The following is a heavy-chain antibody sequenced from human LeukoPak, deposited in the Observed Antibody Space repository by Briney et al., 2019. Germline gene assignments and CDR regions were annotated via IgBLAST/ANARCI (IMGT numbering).Heavy chain of an antibody. CDR2: INHSGST. J-gene: IGHJ6*03. Sequence: NSSETLSLTCAVYGGSFSGYYWSWIRQPPGKGLEWIGEINHSGSTNYNPSLKSRVTISVDTSKNQFSLKLSSVTAADTAVYYCARRRRRRITMVRGVISPMDVWGKGTTVTISS. CDR1: GGSFSGYY. V-gene: IGHV4-34*01. D-gene: IGHD3-10*01. CDR3: ARRRRRRITMVRGVISPMDV.